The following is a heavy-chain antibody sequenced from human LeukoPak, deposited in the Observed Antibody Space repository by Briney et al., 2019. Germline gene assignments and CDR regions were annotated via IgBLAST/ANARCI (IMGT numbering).Heavy chain of an antibody. CDR2: IYYSGST. CDR1: GGSISSSLHS. J-gene: IGHJ4*02. Sequence: SETLSLTCSVSGGSISSSLHSWGWVRQPPGKGLEWIGSIYYSGSTYYNASFNSRVTMSVDRSKDQFSLNLTSVTATDTAVYYCARHFYGDYVFDYWGKGTLVTVSS. V-gene: IGHV4-39*01. CDR3: ARHFYGDYVFDY. D-gene: IGHD4-17*01.